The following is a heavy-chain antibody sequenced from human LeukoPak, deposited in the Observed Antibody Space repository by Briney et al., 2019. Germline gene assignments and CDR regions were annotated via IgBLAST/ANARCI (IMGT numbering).Heavy chain of an antibody. V-gene: IGHV4-39*01. D-gene: IGHD6-13*01. CDR1: GGSISSSSYY. J-gene: IGHJ4*02. CDR2: IYYSGST. Sequence: SETLSLTCAVSGGSISSSSYYWDWIRQPPGKGLEWIASIYYSGSTYYNPSLKSRVTISVDTSKNQFSLKLSSVTAADTAVYYCATIVAAAARGFFDYWVQGTLVTVSS. CDR3: ATIVAAAARGFFDY.